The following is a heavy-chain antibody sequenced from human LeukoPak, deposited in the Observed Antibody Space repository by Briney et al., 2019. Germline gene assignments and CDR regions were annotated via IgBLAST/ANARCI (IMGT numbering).Heavy chain of an antibody. V-gene: IGHV3-23*01. CDR3: AKGLLWFGELLFSRLFYGMDV. Sequence: GGSLRLSCAASGFTFSSYAMSWVRQAPGKGLEWVSAISGSGGRTYYADSVKGRFTISRDNSKNTLYLQMNSLRAEDTAVYYCAKGLLWFGELLFSRLFYGMDVWGQGTTVTVSS. J-gene: IGHJ6*02. D-gene: IGHD3-10*01. CDR1: GFTFSSYA. CDR2: ISGSGGRT.